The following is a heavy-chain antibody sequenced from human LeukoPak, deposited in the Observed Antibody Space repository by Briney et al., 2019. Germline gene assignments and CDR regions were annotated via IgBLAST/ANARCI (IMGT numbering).Heavy chain of an antibody. CDR1: GGSISSGGYY. Sequence: SETLSLTCTVSGGSISSGGYYWSWIRQHPGKGLEWIGYIYYSGSTYYNPSLKSRVTISVDTSKNQFSLKLSSVTAADTAVYYCARVRGYGYYYYYGMDVGSQGTTVTVSS. D-gene: IGHD5-12*01. CDR2: IYYSGST. J-gene: IGHJ6*02. CDR3: ARVRGYGYYYYYGMDV. V-gene: IGHV4-31*03.